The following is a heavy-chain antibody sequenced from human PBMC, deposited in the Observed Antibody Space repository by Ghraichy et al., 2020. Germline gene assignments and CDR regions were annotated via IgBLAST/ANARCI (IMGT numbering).Heavy chain of an antibody. V-gene: IGHV3-23*01. CDR1: EFTFSSYA. CDR2: IRGGGGST. Sequence: GESLNISCAASEFTFSSYAMSWVRQAPGKGLEWVSAIRGGGGSTYYADSVKGRFTISRDNSKNTLYLQMNSLRAEDTAVYFCAKVANSTGWYEPFDYWGQGTLVTVSS. J-gene: IGHJ4*02. CDR3: AKVANSTGWYEPFDY. D-gene: IGHD6-19*01.